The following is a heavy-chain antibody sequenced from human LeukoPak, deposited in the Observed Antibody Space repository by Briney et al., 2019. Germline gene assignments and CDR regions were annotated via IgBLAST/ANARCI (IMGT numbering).Heavy chain of an antibody. D-gene: IGHD3-3*01. CDR2: IIPISGTT. CDR1: GGTFSSIA. Sequence: SVKVSCKASGGTFSSIAISWVRQAPGQGLEWMGGIIPISGTTNYAQKFQGRVTITADKSTSTAYMDLSSLRSEDTAVYFCASKPILVYPFDIWGQGTMDTVSS. V-gene: IGHV1-69*06. J-gene: IGHJ3*02. CDR3: ASKPILVYPFDI.